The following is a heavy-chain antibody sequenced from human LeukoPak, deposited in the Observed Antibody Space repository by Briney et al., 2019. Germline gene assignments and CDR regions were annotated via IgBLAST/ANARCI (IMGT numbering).Heavy chain of an antibody. CDR3: ARGLRFLTYYYMGV. CDR2: IYYSGST. J-gene: IGHJ6*03. D-gene: IGHD3-3*01. CDR1: GGSISSYY. Sequence: PSETLSLTCTVSGGSISSYYWSWIRQPPGKGLEWIGYIYYSGSTNYNPSLKSRVTISVDTSTNQFSLKLSSVTAADTAVYYCARGLRFLTYYYMGVWGKGNTVTVSS. V-gene: IGHV4-59*01.